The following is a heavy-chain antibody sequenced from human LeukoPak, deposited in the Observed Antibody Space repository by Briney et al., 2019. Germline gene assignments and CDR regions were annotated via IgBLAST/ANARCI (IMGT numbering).Heavy chain of an antibody. CDR3: ARLNRADYDFWSGYSYYYMDV. J-gene: IGHJ6*03. CDR1: GFTFGSYS. CDR2: ISSSSSYI. Sequence: GGSLRLSCAASGFTFGSYSMNWVRQAPGKGLEWVSSISSSSSYIYYADSVKGRFTISRDNAKNSLYLQMNSLRAEDTAVYYCARLNRADYDFWSGYSYYYMDVWGKGTTVTVSS. V-gene: IGHV3-21*01. D-gene: IGHD3-3*01.